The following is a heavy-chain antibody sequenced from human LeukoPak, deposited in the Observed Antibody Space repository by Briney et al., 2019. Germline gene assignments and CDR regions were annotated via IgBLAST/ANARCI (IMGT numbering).Heavy chain of an antibody. Sequence: SETLSLTCTVSGGSISSYYWSWIRQPPGKGLEWIGYIYYSGSTNYNPSLKSRVTISVDTSKNQFSLKLSSVTAADTAVYYCATDHVSPGLSNWFDPWGQGTLVTVSS. D-gene: IGHD3-16*01. V-gene: IGHV4-59*01. J-gene: IGHJ5*02. CDR1: GGSISSYY. CDR3: ATDHVSPGLSNWFDP. CDR2: IYYSGST.